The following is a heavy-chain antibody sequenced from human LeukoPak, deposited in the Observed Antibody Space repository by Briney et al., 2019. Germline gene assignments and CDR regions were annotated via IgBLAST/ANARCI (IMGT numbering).Heavy chain of an antibody. V-gene: IGHV3-30*02. CDR2: IRYDGGNK. Sequence: GGSLRLSCAASGFTFSSYAMHWVRQAPGKGLEWVAFIRYDGGNKYYADSVKGRFTISRDNAKNSLYLQMNSLRAEDTAVYYCAKDISIAVSGTPDYWGQGTLVTVSS. CDR3: AKDISIAVSGTPDY. D-gene: IGHD6-19*01. J-gene: IGHJ4*02. CDR1: GFTFSSYA.